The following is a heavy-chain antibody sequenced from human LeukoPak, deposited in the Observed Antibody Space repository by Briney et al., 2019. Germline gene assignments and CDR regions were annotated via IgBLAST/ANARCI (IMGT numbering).Heavy chain of an antibody. CDR1: GFSLSTSGMC. V-gene: IGHV2-70*11. D-gene: IGHD4-4*01. CDR3: ARIQYSNYVADY. CDR2: IDWDDDK. Sequence: SGPALVKPTQPLTLTCTFSGFSLSTSGMCVSWIRQPPGKALEWLARIDWDDDKYYSTSLKTRLTISKDTSKNQVVLTMTNMDPVDTATYYCARIQYSNYVADYWGQGTLVTVSS. J-gene: IGHJ4*02.